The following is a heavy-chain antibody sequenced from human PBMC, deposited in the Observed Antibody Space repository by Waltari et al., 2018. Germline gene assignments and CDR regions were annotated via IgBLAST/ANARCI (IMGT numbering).Heavy chain of an antibody. CDR3: AFWLGEPYSENALDT. CDR1: GFTFHYYA. V-gene: IGHV3-30*03. J-gene: IGHJ3*02. D-gene: IGHD3-10*01. CDR2: ISYDGSDE. Sequence: QVQLVESGGGVVQPGESLRLSCAASGFTFHYYAMHWVCQAPGKGLEWVSVISYDGSDEYYADSMKGRFTISRDNSKNTLYLQMSSLRREDTAVYYCAFWLGEPYSENALDTWGQGTMVTVSS.